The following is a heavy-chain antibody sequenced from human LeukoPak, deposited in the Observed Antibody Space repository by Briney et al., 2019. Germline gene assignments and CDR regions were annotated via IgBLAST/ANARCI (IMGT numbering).Heavy chain of an antibody. CDR2: INWNGGST. V-gene: IGHV3-20*04. J-gene: IGHJ5*02. D-gene: IGHD6-19*01. CDR1: GFTFDDYG. CDR3: ATMQWLEGVDWFDP. Sequence: GGSLRLSCAASGFTFDDYGMSWVRQAPGKGLEWVSGINWNGGSTGYADSVKGRFTISRDNAKNSLYLQMNSLRAEDTALYYCATMQWLEGVDWFDPWGQGTLVTVSS.